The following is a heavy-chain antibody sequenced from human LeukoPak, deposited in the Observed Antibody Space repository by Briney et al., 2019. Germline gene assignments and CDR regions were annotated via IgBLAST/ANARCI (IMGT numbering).Heavy chain of an antibody. CDR2: IFYSGST. D-gene: IGHD3-22*01. J-gene: IGHJ3*02. V-gene: IGHV4-39*07. CDR1: GGSISTSNYY. Sequence: SETLSLTCTVSGGSISTSNYYWGWIRQPPGKGLEWIGNIFYSGSTYYSPSLRSRVTISLDTSKNQFSLKLSSVTAADTAVYFCARGPYSYDSSGAFDIWGQGTMVTVSS. CDR3: ARGPYSYDSSGAFDI.